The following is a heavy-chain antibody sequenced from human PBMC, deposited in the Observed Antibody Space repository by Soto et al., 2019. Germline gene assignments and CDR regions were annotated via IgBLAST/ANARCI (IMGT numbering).Heavy chain of an antibody. J-gene: IGHJ6*02. Sequence: GASVKVSRKASGGTFRSYVINWVRQAPGQRLEWMGGISPMSGSPNYAQKFQGRVTINAVESTSTAYLELSSLTSEDTAIYYCAREIMAARSDSDYYGMDVWGLGTTVTVSS. CDR1: GGTFRSYV. V-gene: IGHV1-69*13. D-gene: IGHD6-25*01. CDR2: ISPMSGSP. CDR3: AREIMAARSDSDYYGMDV.